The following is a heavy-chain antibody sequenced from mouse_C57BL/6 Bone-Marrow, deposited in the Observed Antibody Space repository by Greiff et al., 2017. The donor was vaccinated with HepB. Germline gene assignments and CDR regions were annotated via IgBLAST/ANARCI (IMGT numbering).Heavy chain of an antibody. D-gene: IGHD2-12*01. CDR3: AAYYSKSRFAY. J-gene: IGHJ3*01. Sequence: DVMLVESGGGLVQPGESLKLSCESNEYEFPSHDMSWVRKTPEKRLELVAAINSDGGSTYYPDTMERRFIISRDNTKKTLYLQMSSLRSEDTALYYCAAYYSKSRFAYWGQGTLVTVSA. V-gene: IGHV5-2*01. CDR1: EYEFPSHD. CDR2: INSDGGST.